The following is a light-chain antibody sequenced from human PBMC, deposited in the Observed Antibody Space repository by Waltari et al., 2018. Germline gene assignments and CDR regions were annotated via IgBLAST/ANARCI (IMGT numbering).Light chain of an antibody. CDR1: SSNIGSNY. V-gene: IGLV1-47*01. CDR3: AAWDDSLGGLWV. CDR2: RNN. J-gene: IGLJ3*02. Sequence: QSVLTQPPSASGTPGQRVTISCSGSSSNIGSNYVYWYQQFPGKAPKLLIYRNNQLPSGFPDRFSGSKSGTSASLAISGLRSEDEADYYCAAWDDSLGGLWVFGGGTKLTVL.